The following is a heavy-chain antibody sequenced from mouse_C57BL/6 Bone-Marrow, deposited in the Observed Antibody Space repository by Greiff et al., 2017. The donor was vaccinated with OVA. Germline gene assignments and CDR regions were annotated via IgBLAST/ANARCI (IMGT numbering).Heavy chain of an antibody. Sequence: QVQLQQSGAELVKPGASVKISCKASGYAFSSYWMNWVKQRPGKGLEWIGQIYPGDGDTNYNGKFKGKATLTADKSSSTAYMQLSSLTSEDSAVYFCARLVTGGGWYFDVWGTGTTVTVSS. J-gene: IGHJ1*03. D-gene: IGHD2-12*01. V-gene: IGHV1-80*01. CDR2: IYPGDGDT. CDR1: GYAFSSYW. CDR3: ARLVTGGGWYFDV.